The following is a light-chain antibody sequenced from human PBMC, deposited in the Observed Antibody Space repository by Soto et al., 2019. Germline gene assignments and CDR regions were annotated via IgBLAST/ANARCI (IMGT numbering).Light chain of an antibody. V-gene: IGLV2-14*01. CDR2: DVS. CDR1: SSDVGGYNY. Sequence: QSALTEPASVSGSPGQSITISCTGTSSDVGGYNYVSWYQQHPGKAPKLMIYDVSNRPSGVSNRFSGSKSGNTASLTISGLQAEDEGDYYCSSYTSSSASIFGTGTKLTVL. CDR3: SSYTSSSASI. J-gene: IGLJ1*01.